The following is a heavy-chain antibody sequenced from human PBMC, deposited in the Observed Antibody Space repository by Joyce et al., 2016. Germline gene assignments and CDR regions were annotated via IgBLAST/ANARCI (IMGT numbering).Heavy chain of an antibody. J-gene: IGHJ3*01. Sequence: QRQLEQSGAEVKKAGSSVKVSCKASGYTFTYRYLHWVRQAPGQALEWIGWITPVNGNTNYAQKFQDRVIITRDMTMSTAHMEMRSLRSEDTAMFYCAGDYGGAFDVWGPGTMIAVSS. V-gene: IGHV1-45*02. CDR2: ITPVNGNT. CDR1: GYTFTYRY. CDR3: AGDYGGAFDV. D-gene: IGHD4-23*01.